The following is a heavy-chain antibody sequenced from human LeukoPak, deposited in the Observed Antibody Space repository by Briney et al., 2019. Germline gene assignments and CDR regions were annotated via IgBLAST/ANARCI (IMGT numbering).Heavy chain of an antibody. J-gene: IGHJ4*02. CDR1: GFIFSDHW. D-gene: IGHD1-20*01. V-gene: IGHV3-74*01. CDR2: INNDGSST. CDR3: AKDGAYDWNDKSDY. Sequence: PGGSLRLSCAASGFIFSDHWMHWVRQAPGKGLVWLSRINNDGSSTIYADSVKGRFTFSRDNARNSLYLQMSSLRAEDTAVYYCAKDGAYDWNDKSDYWGQGTLVTVSS.